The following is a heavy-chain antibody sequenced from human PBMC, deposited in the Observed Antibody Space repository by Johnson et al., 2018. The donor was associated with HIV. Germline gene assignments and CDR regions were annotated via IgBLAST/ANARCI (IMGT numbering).Heavy chain of an antibody. CDR3: ARDGKVGATPRRAFDI. CDR2: ISYAGSNK. CDR1: GFTFSSYA. V-gene: IGHV3-30-3*01. J-gene: IGHJ3*02. Sequence: QVQLVESGGGVVQPGRSLRLSCAASGFTFSSYAMHWVRPAPGKGLEWVAVISYAGSNKYYADSVKGRFTISRDNSKNTLYLQMNSLRAEDTAVYYCARDGKVGATPRRAFDIWGQGTMVTVSS. D-gene: IGHD1-26*01.